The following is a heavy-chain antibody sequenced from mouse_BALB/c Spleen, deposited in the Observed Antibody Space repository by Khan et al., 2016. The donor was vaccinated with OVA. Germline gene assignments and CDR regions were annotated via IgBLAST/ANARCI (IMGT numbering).Heavy chain of an antibody. CDR1: GFKIKDTY. J-gene: IGHJ3*01. CDR3: VSPNWFVY. V-gene: IGHV14-3*02. CDR2: IDPAIGNT. Sequence: VQLQQSGAELVKPGASVKLSCTASGFKIKDTYMHWVKQRPEQGLEWIGRIDPAIGNTRYEPKFQEKATITAETSSNTSYLQLTSLTSEDTTVYCCVSPNWFVYWGQGTLVTVSA.